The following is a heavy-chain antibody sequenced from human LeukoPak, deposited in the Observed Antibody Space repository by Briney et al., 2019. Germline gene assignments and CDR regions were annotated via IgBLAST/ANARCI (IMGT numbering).Heavy chain of an antibody. D-gene: IGHD3-22*01. CDR3: ARRLLNYYDVIAFDI. V-gene: IGHV4-59*08. Sequence: KPSETLSLTCAVSGGSISSYYWSWIRQPPGKGLEWIGYIYYSGSTNYNPSLKSRVTISVDTSKNQFSLKLSSVTAADTAVYYCARRLLNYYDVIAFDIWGQGTMVTVSS. CDR2: IYYSGST. CDR1: GGSISSYY. J-gene: IGHJ3*02.